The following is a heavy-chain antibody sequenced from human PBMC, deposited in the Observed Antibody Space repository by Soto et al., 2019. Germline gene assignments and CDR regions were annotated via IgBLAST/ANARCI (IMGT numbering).Heavy chain of an antibody. J-gene: IGHJ4*02. V-gene: IGHV1-2*04. CDR3: ARDNLVLMVYAFDY. CDR1: GYTFTGYY. Sequence: ASVKVSCKASGYTFTGYYMHWVRQAPGQGLEWMGWINPNSGGTNYAQKFQGWVTMTRDTSISTAYMELSRLRSDDTAVYYCARDNLVLMVYAFDYWGQGTLVAVTS. CDR2: INPNSGGT. D-gene: IGHD2-8*01.